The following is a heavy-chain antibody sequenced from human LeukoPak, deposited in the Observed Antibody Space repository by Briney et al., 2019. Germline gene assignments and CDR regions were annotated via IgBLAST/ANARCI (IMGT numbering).Heavy chain of an antibody. CDR3: ARDLRHKYSSGSNSDY. Sequence: PGGSLRLSCAASGFTFSSYGMSWVRQAPGKGLEWVSAISGSGGSTYYADSVKGRFTISRDNSKNTLYLQMNSLRAEDTAVYYCARDLRHKYSSGSNSDYWGQGTLVTVSS. J-gene: IGHJ4*02. CDR1: GFTFSSYG. V-gene: IGHV3-23*01. CDR2: ISGSGGST. D-gene: IGHD6-19*01.